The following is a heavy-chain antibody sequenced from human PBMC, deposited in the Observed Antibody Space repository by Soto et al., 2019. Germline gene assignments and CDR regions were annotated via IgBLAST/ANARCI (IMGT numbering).Heavy chain of an antibody. CDR1: GFSLTDARMG. V-gene: IGHV2-26*01. D-gene: IGHD6-6*01. Sequence: QVTLKESGPVLVKPTETLTLTCTVSGFSLTDARMGVSWIRQPPGEALEWLAHIFSNDEESYSTSLKSRLTFPRDTSKSQVVLTVTNMDPVDTATYFCARIRGSSGNYYMDVWGKGTAVTVSS. J-gene: IGHJ6*03. CDR3: ARIRGSSGNYYMDV. CDR2: IFSNDEE.